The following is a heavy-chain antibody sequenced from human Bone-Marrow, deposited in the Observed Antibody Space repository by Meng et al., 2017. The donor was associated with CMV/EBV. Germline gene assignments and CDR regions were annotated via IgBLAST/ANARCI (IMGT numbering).Heavy chain of an antibody. J-gene: IGHJ6*02. V-gene: IGHV1-8*03. D-gene: IGHD3-3*01. CDR3: ARADTSPTYYDFWSGYFPSLGYYGMDV. CDR1: GYTFTSYD. Sequence: ASVKVSCKASGYTFTSYDINWVRQATGQGLEWMGWMNPNSGNTGYAQKFQGRVTITRNTSISTAYMELSSLRSEDTAVYYCARADTSPTYYDFWSGYFPSLGYYGMDVWGQGTTVTVSS. CDR2: MNPNSGNT.